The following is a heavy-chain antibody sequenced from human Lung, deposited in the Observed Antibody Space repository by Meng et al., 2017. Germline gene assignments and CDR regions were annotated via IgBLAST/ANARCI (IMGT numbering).Heavy chain of an antibody. Sequence: QVQLVQSGADVKKPGASVKVSCMASGYTFTAYYLHWVRQAPGQGLEWMGRINPNSGGTNFAQKFQGRVIMTRDTSISTAYMELSSLGFDDTAVYYCGKALGWGSSPDYWGQGILVTVSS. J-gene: IGHJ4*02. CDR1: GYTFTAYY. CDR3: GKALGWGSSPDY. D-gene: IGHD2-21*01. CDR2: INPNSGGT. V-gene: IGHV1-2*06.